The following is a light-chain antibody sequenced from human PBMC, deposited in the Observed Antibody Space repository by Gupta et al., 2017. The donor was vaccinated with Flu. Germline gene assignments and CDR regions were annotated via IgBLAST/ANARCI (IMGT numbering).Light chain of an antibody. CDR1: QSVSGY. Sequence: PATLSLSPGERATLSCRASQSVSGYLAWYQQKPGQIPRLLIYDTSKRATGTPARFSGSGSGTDFTLTISSPEPEDFAVYYCQQRGSWPWTFGQGTKLEI. V-gene: IGKV3-11*01. J-gene: IGKJ2*01. CDR3: QQRGSWPWT. CDR2: DTS.